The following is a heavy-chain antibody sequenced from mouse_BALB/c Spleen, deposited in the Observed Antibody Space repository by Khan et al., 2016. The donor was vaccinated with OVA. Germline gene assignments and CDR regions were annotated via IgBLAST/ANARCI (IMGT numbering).Heavy chain of an antibody. Sequence: QVQLKESGPGLVAPSQSLSITCTVSGFSLTGYGVNWVRQPPGKGLEWLGMIWGDGSTDYNSALKSRLNLSKVNSKSQVFLKMNSLRTDDTAGCYRGRAYYGNDRESIDYGGKGTSVKVSS. V-gene: IGHV2-6-7*01. J-gene: IGHJ4*01. CDR3: GRAYYGNDRESIDY. CDR2: IWGDGST. D-gene: IGHD2-2*01. CDR1: GFSLTGYG.